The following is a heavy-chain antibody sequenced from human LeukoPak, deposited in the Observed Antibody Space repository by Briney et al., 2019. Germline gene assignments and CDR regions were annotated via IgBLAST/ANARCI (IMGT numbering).Heavy chain of an antibody. J-gene: IGHJ6*02. Sequence: PGGSLRLSCAASGFTFSSYAMHWVRQAPGKGLEWVAVISYDGRNKYYADSVKGRFTISRDNSKNTLYLQMNSLRAEDTAVYYCARPSYGSGTSNYYYGMDVWGQGTTVTVSS. V-gene: IGHV3-30*04. CDR3: ARPSYGSGTSNYYYGMDV. D-gene: IGHD3-10*01. CDR2: ISYDGRNK. CDR1: GFTFSSYA.